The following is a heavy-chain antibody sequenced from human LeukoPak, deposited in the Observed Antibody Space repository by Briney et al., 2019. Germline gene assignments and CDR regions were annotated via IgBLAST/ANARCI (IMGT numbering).Heavy chain of an antibody. Sequence: SQTLSLTCTVSGGSISSGSYYWSWIRQPAGKGLEWIGRILMSGTTNYNPSLKSRVTISVDTSKNQFSLKLSSVTAADTAVYYCARDDYSTRFDPWGQGTLVTVSS. V-gene: IGHV4-61*02. CDR2: ILMSGTT. CDR1: GGSISSGSYY. CDR3: ARDDYSTRFDP. J-gene: IGHJ5*02. D-gene: IGHD3-16*01.